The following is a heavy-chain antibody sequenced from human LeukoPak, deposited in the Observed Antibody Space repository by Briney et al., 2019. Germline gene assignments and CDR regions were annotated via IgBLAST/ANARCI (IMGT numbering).Heavy chain of an antibody. D-gene: IGHD6-13*01. CDR1: GYTFTGYY. J-gene: IGHJ4*02. CDR2: INPNSGGT. Sequence: ASVKVSCKASGYTFTGYYMHWVRQAPGQGLEWMGWINPNSGGTNYAQKFQGRVTMTRDTSISTAYMELSRLRSDDTAVYYCARERLGIAAAADDYWGQGTLVTVSS. CDR3: ARERLGIAAAADDY. V-gene: IGHV1-2*02.